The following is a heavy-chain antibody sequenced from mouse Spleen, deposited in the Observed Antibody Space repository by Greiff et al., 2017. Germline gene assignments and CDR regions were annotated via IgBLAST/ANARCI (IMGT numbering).Heavy chain of an antibody. CDR2: ISGGGGNT. D-gene: IGHD2-3*01. CDR3: ARRGYDGYYFDY. Sequence: EVKVVESGGGLVKPGGSLKLSCAASGFTFSSYTMSWVRQTPEKRLEWVATISGGGGNTYYPDSVKGRFTISRDNAKNTLYLQMSSLRSEDTALYYCARRGYDGYYFDYWGQGTTRTVSS. V-gene: IGHV5-9*01. J-gene: IGHJ2*01. CDR1: GFTFSSYT.